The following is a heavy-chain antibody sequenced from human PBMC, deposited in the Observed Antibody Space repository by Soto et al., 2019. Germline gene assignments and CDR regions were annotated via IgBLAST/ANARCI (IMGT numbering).Heavy chain of an antibody. V-gene: IGHV4-31*03. CDR1: GGSISSGAYY. J-gene: IGHJ4*02. Sequence: PSDTLSLTCTGSGGSISSGAYYWSWIRQHPGKGLEWIGYIYYSGSTYYNPSLKSRVTISLDTSKNQFSLKLSSVTAADTAVYYCARDQGELATIYWGQGTLVTVSS. CDR2: IYYSGST. CDR3: ARDQGELATIY. D-gene: IGHD5-12*01.